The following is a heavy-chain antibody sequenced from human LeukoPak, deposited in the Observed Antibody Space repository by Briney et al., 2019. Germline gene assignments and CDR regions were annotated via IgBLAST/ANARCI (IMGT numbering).Heavy chain of an antibody. Sequence: ASVKVSCKASGYTFISYDSNWVRQATGQGLEWMGWMNPNSGDTGYAQKFQGRVTFSRNTSISTAYMELSSLRSEDTAVYYCARGHSSGYSNWFDPWGQGTLVTVSS. CDR2: MNPNSGDT. V-gene: IGHV1-8*03. J-gene: IGHJ5*02. CDR3: ARGHSSGYSNWFDP. D-gene: IGHD3-22*01. CDR1: GYTFISYD.